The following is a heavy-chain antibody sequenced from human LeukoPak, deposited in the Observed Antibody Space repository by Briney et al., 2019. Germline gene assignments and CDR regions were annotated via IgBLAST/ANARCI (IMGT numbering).Heavy chain of an antibody. D-gene: IGHD5-12*01. Sequence: GGSLRLSCAASGFTFRSYAMSWVRQAPGKGLEWVAVIWYDGSNKYYADSVKGRFTISRDNSKNTLYLQMNSLRAEDTAVYYCARDGGLIVATMSADYWGQGTLVTVSS. CDR2: IWYDGSNK. J-gene: IGHJ4*02. V-gene: IGHV3-33*08. CDR1: GFTFRSYA. CDR3: ARDGGLIVATMSADY.